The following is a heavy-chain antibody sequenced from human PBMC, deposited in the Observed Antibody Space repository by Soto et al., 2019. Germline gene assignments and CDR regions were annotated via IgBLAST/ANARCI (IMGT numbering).Heavy chain of an antibody. J-gene: IGHJ5*02. Sequence: SETLSLTCTVSGGSISSGGYYWSWIRQHPGKGLEWIGYIYYSGSTYYNPSLKSRVTISVDTSKNQFSLKLSSVTAADTAVYYCARVVVVAASENWFDPWGQGTLVTVSS. CDR3: ARVVVVAASENWFDP. CDR2: IYYSGST. CDR1: GGSISSGGYY. D-gene: IGHD2-15*01. V-gene: IGHV4-31*03.